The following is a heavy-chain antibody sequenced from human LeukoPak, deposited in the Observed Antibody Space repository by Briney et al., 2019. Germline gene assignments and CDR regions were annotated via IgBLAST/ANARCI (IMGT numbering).Heavy chain of an antibody. J-gene: IGHJ4*02. CDR2: IYYTGKT. Sequence: SETLSLTCTVSGGSISSYYWSWIRQPPGKGLEWIGSIYYTGKTDYNPSLKSRVTMSVDTSKNQFSLRLSSVTAADTAVYYCARHLEESKSYVDYWGQGALVTVSS. CDR1: GGSISSYY. V-gene: IGHV4-59*04. CDR3: ARHLEESKSYVDY. D-gene: IGHD3-16*01.